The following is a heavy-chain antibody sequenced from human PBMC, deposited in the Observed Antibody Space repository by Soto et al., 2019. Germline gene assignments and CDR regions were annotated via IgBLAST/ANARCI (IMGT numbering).Heavy chain of an antibody. Sequence: SSNWWSWVRQPPGKGLEWVSYISSSSSTIYYADSVKGRFTISRDNAKNSLYLQMNSLRAEDTAVYYCARDSGYSYGPLDYWGQG. J-gene: IGHJ4*02. CDR1: SSNW. V-gene: IGHV3-48*01. CDR2: ISSSSSTI. CDR3: ARDSGYSYGPLDY. D-gene: IGHD5-18*01.